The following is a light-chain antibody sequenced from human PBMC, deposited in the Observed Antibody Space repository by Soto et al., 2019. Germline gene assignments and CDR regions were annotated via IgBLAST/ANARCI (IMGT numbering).Light chain of an antibody. CDR1: SSDVGSYNL. V-gene: IGLV2-23*01. CDR2: EGT. CDR3: CSYGSTIL. Sequence: QSALTQPASVSGSPGQSITISCTATSSDVGSYNLVSWYQQHPGKAPKLIIYEGTKRPSGLSDRFSGSKSGNTASLTISGLQAEDEADYYCCSYGSTILFGGGTKLTVL. J-gene: IGLJ2*01.